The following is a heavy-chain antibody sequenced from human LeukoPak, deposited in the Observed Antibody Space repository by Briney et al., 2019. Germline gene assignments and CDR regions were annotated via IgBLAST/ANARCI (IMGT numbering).Heavy chain of an antibody. CDR1: GFTFSTYG. J-gene: IGHJ4*02. D-gene: IGHD3-10*01. CDR3: ARDTGYYPD. CDR2: INGNGDNT. V-gene: IGHV3-64*01. Sequence: GGSLRLSCAASGFTFSTYGIHWVRQAPGKGLEYVSSINGNGDNTYYANSVKGRFTISRDNSKNTVYLQMDSLRAEDMAVYYCARDTGYYPDWGQGTLVTVCS.